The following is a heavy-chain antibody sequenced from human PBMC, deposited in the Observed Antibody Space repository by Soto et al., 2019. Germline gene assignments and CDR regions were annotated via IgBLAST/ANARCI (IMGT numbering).Heavy chain of an antibody. V-gene: IGHV1-69*13. CDR3: ASGRYYDFWSGYYAPYYYYGMEV. CDR1: GGTFSSYA. D-gene: IGHD3-3*01. J-gene: IGHJ6*02. Sequence: GASVEVSCKASGGTFSSYAISWVRHAPGQGLEWMGGIIPIFGTANYAQKFQGRVTITADESTSTAYMELSSLRSEDTAVYYCASGRYYDFWSGYYAPYYYYGMEVWGQGTTVTVSS. CDR2: IIPIFGTA.